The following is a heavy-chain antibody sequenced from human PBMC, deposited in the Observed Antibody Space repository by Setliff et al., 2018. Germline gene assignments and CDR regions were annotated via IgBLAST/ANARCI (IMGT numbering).Heavy chain of an antibody. CDR1: GGSISTTDYY. Sequence: SETLSLTCTVSGGSISTTDYYWGWIRQPPGKGLEWIGRIYTSGSTNYNPSLKSRVTMSVDTSKNQFSLKLSSVTAADTAVYYCARKGISALSGAFDMWGQGTMVTVSS. CDR2: IYTSGST. J-gene: IGHJ3*02. CDR3: ARKGISALSGAFDM. D-gene: IGHD1-26*01. V-gene: IGHV4-39*07.